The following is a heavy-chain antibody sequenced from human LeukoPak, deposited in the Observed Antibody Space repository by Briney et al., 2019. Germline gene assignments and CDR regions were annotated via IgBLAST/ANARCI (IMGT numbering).Heavy chain of an antibody. V-gene: IGHV1-69*04. D-gene: IGHD2-2*01. J-gene: IGHJ6*02. Sequence: ASVKVSCKASGGTLSSYAISWVRQAPGQGLEWMGRIIPNLGIANYAQKFQGRVTITADKSTSTAYMELSSLRSEDTAVYYCARGSQYCSSTSCYDYYYGMDVWGQGTTVTVSS. CDR2: IIPNLGIA. CDR1: GGTLSSYA. CDR3: ARGSQYCSSTSCYDYYYGMDV.